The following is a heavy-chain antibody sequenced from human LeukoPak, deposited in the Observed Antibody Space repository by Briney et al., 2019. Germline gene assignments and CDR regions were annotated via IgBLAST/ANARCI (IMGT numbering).Heavy chain of an antibody. CDR1: GGSISNNNYF. V-gene: IGHV4-39*07. Sequence: SETLSLTCNVSGGSISNNNYFWAWIRQPPGKGLEWIGEINHSGSTNYNPSLKSRVTISVDTSKNQFSLKLSSVTAADTAVYYCARGGDGVLVAFDIWGQGTMVTVSS. CDR3: ARGGDGVLVAFDI. D-gene: IGHD2-8*02. J-gene: IGHJ3*02. CDR2: INHSGST.